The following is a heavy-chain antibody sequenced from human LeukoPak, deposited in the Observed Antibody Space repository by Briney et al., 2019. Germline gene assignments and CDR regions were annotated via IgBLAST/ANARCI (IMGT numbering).Heavy chain of an antibody. Sequence: GGSLRLSCAASGFTFSSYAMSWVRQAPGKGLEWVSAISGSGGSSYYADSVKGRFTISRDISKNALYLQMNSLRADDTAVYYCAKAATNYNILTGYYHFDYWGQGTLVTVSS. CDR2: ISGSGGSS. J-gene: IGHJ4*02. D-gene: IGHD3-9*01. CDR3: AKAATNYNILTGYYHFDY. CDR1: GFTFSSYA. V-gene: IGHV3-23*01.